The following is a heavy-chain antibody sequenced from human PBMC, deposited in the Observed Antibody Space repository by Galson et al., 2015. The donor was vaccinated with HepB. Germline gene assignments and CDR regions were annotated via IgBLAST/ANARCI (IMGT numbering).Heavy chain of an antibody. J-gene: IGHJ6*02. D-gene: IGHD2-2*01. CDR2: ISYDGSNK. Sequence: SLRLSCAASGFTFSSYSMHWVRQAPGKGLEWVAVISYDGSNKYYADSVKGRFTISRDNSKNTLYLQMNSLSAEDRAVYYCAKVDCSSTSCYVGCYYSVMDVWGQGTTVTVSS. CDR3: AKVDCSSTSCYVGCYYSVMDV. CDR1: GFTFSSYS. V-gene: IGHV3-30*18.